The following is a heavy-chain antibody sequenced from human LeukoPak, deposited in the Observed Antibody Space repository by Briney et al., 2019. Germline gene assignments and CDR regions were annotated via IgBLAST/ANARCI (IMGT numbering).Heavy chain of an antibody. CDR2: INHSGST. CDR1: GGSFSGYY. J-gene: IGHJ3*02. CDR3: ARVVRVVTNWGSLAGDAFDI. Sequence: SETLSLTCAVYGGSFSGYYWSWIRQPPGKGLEWIGEINHSGSTNYNPSLKSRVTISVDTSKNQFSLKLSSVTAADTAVYYCARVVRVVTNWGSLAGDAFDIWGQGTMVTVSS. V-gene: IGHV4-34*01. D-gene: IGHD7-27*01.